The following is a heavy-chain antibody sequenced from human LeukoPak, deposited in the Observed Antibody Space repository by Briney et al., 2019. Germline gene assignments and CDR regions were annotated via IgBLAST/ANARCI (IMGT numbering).Heavy chain of an antibody. V-gene: IGHV3-23*01. J-gene: IGHJ4*02. Sequence: GSLRLSCAASGFTFSSYAMSWVRQAPGKGLEWVSAISGSGGSTYYADSVKGRFTISRDNSKNTLYLQMNSLRAEDTAVYYCAKVFGDMIVVVIGYFDYWGQGTLVTVSS. CDR2: ISGSGGST. D-gene: IGHD3-22*01. CDR3: AKVFGDMIVVVIGYFDY. CDR1: GFTFSSYA.